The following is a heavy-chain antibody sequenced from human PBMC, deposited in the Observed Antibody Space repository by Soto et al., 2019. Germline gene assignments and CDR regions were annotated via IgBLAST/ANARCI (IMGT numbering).Heavy chain of an antibody. CDR2: INHSGST. D-gene: IGHD3-3*01. CDR1: GGSFSGYY. J-gene: IGHJ6*02. Sequence: NPSETLSLTCAVYGGSFSGYYWSWIRQPPGKGLEWIGEINHSGSTNYNPSLKSRVTISVDTSKNQFSLKLSSVTAADTAVYYCARGSITIFGVVPHAMDVWGQGTTVTVSS. CDR3: ARGSITIFGVVPHAMDV. V-gene: IGHV4-34*01.